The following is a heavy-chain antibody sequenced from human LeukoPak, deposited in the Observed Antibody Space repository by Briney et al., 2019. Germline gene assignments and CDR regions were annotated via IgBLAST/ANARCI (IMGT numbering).Heavy chain of an antibody. V-gene: IGHV3-23*01. CDR2: LRGNDET. J-gene: IGHJ4*02. CDR1: GFTFSDFA. Sequence: GGSLRLSCEASGFTFSDFAMNWVRQAPGKGLEWVSSLRGNDETFYADSVKGRFTLSRDDSRNTVYLQLNNLRVEDTAIYYCARASWVSDPDAVRWGQGTQVTVSS. CDR3: ARASWVSDPDAVR. D-gene: IGHD3-10*01.